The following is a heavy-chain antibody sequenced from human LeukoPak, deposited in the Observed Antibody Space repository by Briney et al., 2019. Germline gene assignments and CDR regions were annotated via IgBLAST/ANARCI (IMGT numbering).Heavy chain of an antibody. Sequence: GGSLRLSCAASGFTFSSYSMRWVRQAPGKGLEWVSYISNSGGTIYYADSVKGRFTISRDNAKNSLYLQMNSLRDEDTAVYYCARGYSSGWYWGQGTLVTVSS. CDR1: GFTFSSYS. D-gene: IGHD6-19*01. CDR2: ISNSGGTI. J-gene: IGHJ4*02. V-gene: IGHV3-48*02. CDR3: ARGYSSGWY.